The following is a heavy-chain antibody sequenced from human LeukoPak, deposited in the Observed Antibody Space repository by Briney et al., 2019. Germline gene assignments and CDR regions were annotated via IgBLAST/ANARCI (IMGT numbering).Heavy chain of an antibody. CDR2: IWHDASHT. CDR1: GCSFSTYA. V-gene: IGHV3-33*01. J-gene: IGHJ4*02. D-gene: IGHD3-10*01. Sequence: PGGSLRLSCAASGCSFSTYAMHWVRQAPGKGLEWVALIWHDASHTFYTDSVKGRFTISRDNSKNTVYLQMNSLGGEDTAVYYCAREIFGSGGYPDYWGQGTLATVSS. CDR3: AREIFGSGGYPDY.